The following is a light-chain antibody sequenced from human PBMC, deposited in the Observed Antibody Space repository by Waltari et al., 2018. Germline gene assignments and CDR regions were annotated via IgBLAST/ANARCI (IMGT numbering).Light chain of an antibody. V-gene: IGLV3-1*01. CDR2: KDV. CDR3: QAWDVAIVV. J-gene: IGLJ2*01. CDR1: KWEKTF. Sequence: YELSQPPSVSVSPGQTAPITCSGDKWEKTFVDWDQQRPGQPPLLVIYKDVDRPSGIPERFSGTNSGNTATLTISGTQVMDEADYYCQAWDVAIVVFGGGTKLTVL.